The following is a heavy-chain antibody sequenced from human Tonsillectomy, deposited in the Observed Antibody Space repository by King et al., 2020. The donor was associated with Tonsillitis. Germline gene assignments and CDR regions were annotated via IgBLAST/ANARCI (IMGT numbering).Heavy chain of an antibody. CDR1: GFTFRNYV. J-gene: IGHJ5*02. CDR3: ARLPTGFPNWFGP. D-gene: IGHD1-14*01. CDR2: ISGSGDDT. Sequence: VQLVESGGGLVQPGGSLRLSCAASGFTFRNYVMGWVRQAPGKGLEWVSAISGSGDDTYYADSVKGRFTISRDNSKNTLYLQINTLRVEDTAMSYCARLPTGFPNWFGPWGQGTLVTVSS. V-gene: IGHV3-23*04.